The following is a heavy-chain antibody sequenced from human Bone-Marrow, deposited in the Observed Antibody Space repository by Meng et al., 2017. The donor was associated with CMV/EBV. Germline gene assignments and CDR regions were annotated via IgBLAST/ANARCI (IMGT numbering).Heavy chain of an antibody. V-gene: IGHV3-13*01. J-gene: IGHJ4*02. Sequence: GGPLRLSCAASGFTFSSYDMHWVRQATGKGLEWVSAIGTAGDTYYPGSVKGRFTISRDNAKNTLYLQMNSLRAEDTAVYYCARGEAAENYWGQGTLVTVYS. CDR3: ARGEAAENY. D-gene: IGHD6-13*01. CDR1: GFTFSSYD. CDR2: IGTAGDT.